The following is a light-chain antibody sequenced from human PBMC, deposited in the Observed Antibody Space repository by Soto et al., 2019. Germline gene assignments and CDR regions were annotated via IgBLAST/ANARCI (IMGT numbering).Light chain of an antibody. V-gene: IGKV3-20*01. Sequence: EIVLTQSPFTLCLSXGERATLSXXXSQSVSSSQLAWYQQKPGQAPRLLMYGASSRATGIPDRLSGSGSGTDFTLTISRLEPEDFAVYYCQQYGSSPITFGQGTRLEIK. CDR2: GAS. J-gene: IGKJ5*01. CDR3: QQYGSSPIT. CDR1: QSVSSSQ.